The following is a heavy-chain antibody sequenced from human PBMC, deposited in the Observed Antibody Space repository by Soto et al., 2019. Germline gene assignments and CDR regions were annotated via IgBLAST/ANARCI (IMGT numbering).Heavy chain of an antibody. J-gene: IGHJ5*02. CDR2: FYSSGSI. CDR1: GYTITAGGYY. Sequence: SETLSLTCFVSGYTITAGGYYWSWIRHHPGKGLEWIGSFYSSGSIIYNPSLRSRVSISGDTSSNQFSMSLTSVTAADTARYYCARMYSSGSGWFHPWGQGTLVTVSS. D-gene: IGHD6-19*01. CDR3: ARMYSSGSGWFHP. V-gene: IGHV4-31*03.